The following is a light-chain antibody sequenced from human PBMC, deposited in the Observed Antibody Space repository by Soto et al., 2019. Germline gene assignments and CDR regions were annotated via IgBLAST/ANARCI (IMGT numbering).Light chain of an antibody. CDR1: QSLSNTF. Sequence: NVLTQSPGTLSLSPGARAPLSCRASQSLSNTFLSWYQQKPGQAPRLLIYGVFSRATGIPDRFSGSGSGTDFTLTISRLEPEDSAVYFCHQYAYSPRTFGQGTKVDIK. CDR3: HQYAYSPRT. V-gene: IGKV3-20*01. CDR2: GVF. J-gene: IGKJ1*01.